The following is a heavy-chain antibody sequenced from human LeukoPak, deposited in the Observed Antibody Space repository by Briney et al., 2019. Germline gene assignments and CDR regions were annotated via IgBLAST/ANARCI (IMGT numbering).Heavy chain of an antibody. CDR1: GFTFDDYA. CDR3: AKDWYDSSGYSAFDI. CDR2: ISWNSGSI. Sequence: PGRSLRLSCAASGFTFDDYAMHWVRQAPGKGLEWVSGISWNSGSIGYADSVKGRFTISRDNAKNSLYLQMNSLRAEDTALYYCAKDWYDSSGYSAFDIWGQGTMVTVSS. V-gene: IGHV3-9*01. J-gene: IGHJ3*02. D-gene: IGHD3-22*01.